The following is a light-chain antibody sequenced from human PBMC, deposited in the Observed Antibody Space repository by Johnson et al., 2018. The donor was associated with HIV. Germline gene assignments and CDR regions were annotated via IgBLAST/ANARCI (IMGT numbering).Light chain of an antibody. V-gene: IGLV1-51*01. CDR3: GTWDSSLNSPV. CDR2: DND. Sequence: QSVLTQPPSVSAAPRQKVTISCSGSSSNIGNNYVSWYQQLPGTAPKLLIYDNDKRPSGIPDRFSGSKSGTSATLGISGLQTGDEADYYCGTWDSSLNSPVSGTGTKVTVL. CDR1: SSNIGNNY. J-gene: IGLJ1*01.